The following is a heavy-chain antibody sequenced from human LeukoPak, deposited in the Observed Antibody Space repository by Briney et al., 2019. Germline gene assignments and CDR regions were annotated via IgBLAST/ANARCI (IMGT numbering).Heavy chain of an antibody. D-gene: IGHD6-19*01. Sequence: ASVKVSCKASGYTFTGYYMHWVRQAPGQGLEWMGWINPNSGGTNYAQKFQGRVTMTRDTSISTAYMELSRLRSDDTAVYYCARSDGSDRTRFDYWGQGTLVTVSS. V-gene: IGHV1-2*02. CDR3: ARSDGSDRTRFDY. J-gene: IGHJ4*02. CDR1: GYTFTGYY. CDR2: INPNSGGT.